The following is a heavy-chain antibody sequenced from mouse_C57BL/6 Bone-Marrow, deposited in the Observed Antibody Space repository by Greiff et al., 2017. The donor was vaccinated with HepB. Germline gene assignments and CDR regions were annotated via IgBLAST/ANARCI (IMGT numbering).Heavy chain of an antibody. Sequence: QVQLKQPGAELVMPGASVKLSCKASGYTFTSYWMHWVKQRPGQGLEWIGEIDPSDSYTNYNQKFKGKSTLTVDKSSSTAYMQLSSLTSEDSAVYYCARYGYSGQGTLVTVSA. V-gene: IGHV1-69*01. J-gene: IGHJ3*02. CDR3: ARYGY. CDR2: IDPSDSYT. CDR1: GYTFTSYW.